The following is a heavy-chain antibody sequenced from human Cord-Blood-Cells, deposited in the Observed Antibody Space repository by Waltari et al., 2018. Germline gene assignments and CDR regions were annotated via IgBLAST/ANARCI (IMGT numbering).Heavy chain of an antibody. CDR3: ARLTRRDYDILTGYWYFDL. CDR2: IYYSGST. Sequence: QLQLQESGPGLVKPSETLSLTCTVSGGSISSSSYYWGWIRQPPGKGLEWIGSIYYSGSTYYNPSLKSRVTISVDTSKNQFSLKLSSVTAADTAVYYCARLTRRDYDILTGYWYFDLWGRGTLVTVSS. J-gene: IGHJ2*01. CDR1: GGSISSSSYY. D-gene: IGHD3-9*01. V-gene: IGHV4-39*01.